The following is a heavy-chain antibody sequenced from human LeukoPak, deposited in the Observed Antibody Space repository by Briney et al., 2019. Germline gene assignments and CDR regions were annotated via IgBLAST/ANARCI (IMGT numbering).Heavy chain of an antibody. Sequence: GASVKVSCKASGGTFSNYAISWVRQAPGQGLEWMGGIIPIFGAANYAQKFQGRVTITADKSTNTAYMDLSSLRSDDTAVYYCVLEVVVVPAAPIDYWGQGTLVTVSS. V-gene: IGHV1-69*06. CDR1: GGTFSNYA. J-gene: IGHJ4*02. D-gene: IGHD2-2*01. CDR2: IIPIFGAA. CDR3: VLEVVVVPAAPIDY.